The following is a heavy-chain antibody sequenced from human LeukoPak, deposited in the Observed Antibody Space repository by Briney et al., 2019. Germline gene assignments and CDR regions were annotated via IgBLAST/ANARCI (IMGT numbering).Heavy chain of an antibody. V-gene: IGHV3-53*01. Sequence: GGSLRLSCAASGFTVSSNYMSWVRQAPGKGLEWVSVIYSGGSTYYADSVKGRFTISRDNSKNTLYLQMNSLRAEDTAVYYCARASNWNDPSHGMDVWGQGTTVTVSS. J-gene: IGHJ6*02. CDR2: IYSGGST. CDR3: ARASNWNDPSHGMDV. CDR1: GFTVSSNY. D-gene: IGHD1-20*01.